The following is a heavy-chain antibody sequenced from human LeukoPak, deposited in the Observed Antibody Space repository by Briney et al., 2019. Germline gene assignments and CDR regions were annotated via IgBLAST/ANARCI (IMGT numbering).Heavy chain of an antibody. D-gene: IGHD3-10*01. V-gene: IGHV4-4*02. Sequence: SETLSLTCAVSGGSISSSNWWSWVRQPPGKGLEWIGEIYHSGSTNYNPSLKSRVTISVDKSKNQFSLKLSSVTAADTAVYYCARDTALLWFGRTDFDYWGQGTLVTVSS. CDR1: GGSISSSNW. CDR3: ARDTALLWFGRTDFDY. J-gene: IGHJ4*02. CDR2: IYHSGST.